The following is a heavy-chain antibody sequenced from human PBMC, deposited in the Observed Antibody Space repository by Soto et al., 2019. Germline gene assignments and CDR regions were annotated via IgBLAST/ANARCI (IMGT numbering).Heavy chain of an antibody. Sequence: PGGSLRLSCAASGFTFSSYSMNWVRQAPGKGLEWVSSISSSSSYIYYADSVKGRFTISRDNAKNSLYLQMNSLRAEDTAVYYCARGARPSSSWYLFDYWGQGTLVTVSS. CDR1: GFTFSSYS. V-gene: IGHV3-21*01. D-gene: IGHD6-13*01. CDR2: ISSSSSYI. J-gene: IGHJ4*02. CDR3: ARGARPSSSWYLFDY.